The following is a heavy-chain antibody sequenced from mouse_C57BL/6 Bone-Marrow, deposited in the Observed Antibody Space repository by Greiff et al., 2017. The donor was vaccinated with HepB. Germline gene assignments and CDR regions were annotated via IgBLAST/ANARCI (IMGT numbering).Heavy chain of an antibody. CDR3: ARLGYYDYDGVDY. CDR2: IFPGSGST. D-gene: IGHD2-4*01. Sequence: QVQLQQSGPELVKPGASVKISCKASGYTFTDYYINWVKQRPGQGLEWIGWIFPGSGSTYYNEKFKGKATLTVDKSSSTAYMQLSSLTSEDSAVYYCARLGYYDYDGVDYWGQGTTLTVSS. CDR1: GYTFTDYY. V-gene: IGHV1-75*01. J-gene: IGHJ2*01.